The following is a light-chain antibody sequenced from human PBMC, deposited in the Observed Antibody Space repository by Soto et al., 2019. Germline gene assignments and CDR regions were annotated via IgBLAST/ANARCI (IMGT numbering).Light chain of an antibody. CDR3: QQYGSSPPIT. CDR2: GAS. V-gene: IGKV3-20*01. Sequence: EIVLTQSPATLSLSPGERATLSCRASQSVSSSYLAWYQQKPGQAPRLLFYGASSRATGIPDRFSGSGAGTDFTLTISRLEPEDFSVYYCQQYGSSPPITFGPGTKVDIK. J-gene: IGKJ3*01. CDR1: QSVSSSY.